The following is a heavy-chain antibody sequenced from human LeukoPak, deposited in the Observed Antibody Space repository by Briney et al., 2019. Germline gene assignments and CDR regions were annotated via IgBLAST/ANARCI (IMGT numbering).Heavy chain of an antibody. CDR2: ISSSGSTI. D-gene: IGHD4-17*01. CDR1: GFTFSSYE. J-gene: IGHJ4*02. Sequence: GGSLRLSCAASGFTFSSYEMNWVRQAPGKGLEWVSYISSSGSTIYYADSVKGRFTISRDKSKNTLYLQMNSLRAEDTAVYYCAKLGVTTPVDYWGQGTLVTVSS. V-gene: IGHV3-48*03. CDR3: AKLGVTTPVDY.